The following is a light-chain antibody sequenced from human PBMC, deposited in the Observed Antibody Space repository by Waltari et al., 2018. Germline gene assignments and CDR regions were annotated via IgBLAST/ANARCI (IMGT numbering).Light chain of an antibody. J-gene: IGKJ1*01. V-gene: IGKV3-20*01. CDR2: RAS. Sequence: EIVLTQSPGTASFSPGERVPLSCRASQSVGSKSLAWYQQKPGQAPRLVIYRASRRATGIPDRFSGSGSGTDFSLTISRLEPEDFAVYYCQQHGTLPATFGQGTKVEIK. CDR1: QSVGSKS. CDR3: QQHGTLPAT.